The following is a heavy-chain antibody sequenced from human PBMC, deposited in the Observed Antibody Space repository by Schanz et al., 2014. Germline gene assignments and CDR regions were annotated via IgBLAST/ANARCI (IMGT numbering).Heavy chain of an antibody. Sequence: QVQLVQSGAEVKKPGASVKVSCKASGYTFTSHGISWVRQAPGQGLEWMGWITAYNGDTNYALKLQGRVTMTTDTSTGTAYMELRSLRSEDTAMYYCARDYYDSSGYYYCDYWGQGTLVTVSS. D-gene: IGHD3-22*01. CDR1: GYTFTSHG. J-gene: IGHJ4*02. CDR3: ARDYYDSSGYYYCDY. V-gene: IGHV1-18*01. CDR2: ITAYNGDT.